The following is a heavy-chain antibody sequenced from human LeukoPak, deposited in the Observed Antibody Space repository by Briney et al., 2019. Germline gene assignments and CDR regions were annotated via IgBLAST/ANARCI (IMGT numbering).Heavy chain of an antibody. CDR1: GGSFSGYY. D-gene: IGHD3-10*01. Sequence: PSETLSLTCAAYGGSFSGYYWSWIRQPPGKGLEWIGEINHSGSTNYNPSLKSRVTISVDTSKNQFSLKLSSVTAADTAVYYCARGWDYYGSGSLDYWGQGTLVTVSS. V-gene: IGHV4-34*01. J-gene: IGHJ4*02. CDR3: ARGWDYYGSGSLDY. CDR2: INHSGST.